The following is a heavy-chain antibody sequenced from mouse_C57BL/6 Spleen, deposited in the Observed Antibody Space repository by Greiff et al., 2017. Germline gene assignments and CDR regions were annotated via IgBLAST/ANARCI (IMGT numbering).Heavy chain of an antibody. J-gene: IGHJ2*01. V-gene: IGHV1-64*01. CDR2: IHPNRGST. CDR3: ARDYGSSYSYYFDY. Sequence: QVQLQQPGAELVKPGASVKLSCKASGYTFTSYWMHWVKQRPGQGLEWIGMIHPNRGSTNYNEKFKSKATLTVDKSSSTAYMQLSSLTSEDSAVYYCARDYGSSYSYYFDYWGQGTTLTVSS. CDR1: GYTFTSYW. D-gene: IGHD1-1*01.